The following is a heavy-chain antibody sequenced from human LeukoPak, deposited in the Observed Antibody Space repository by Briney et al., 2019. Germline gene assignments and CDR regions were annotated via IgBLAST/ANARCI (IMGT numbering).Heavy chain of an antibody. CDR2: IHTSGST. CDR1: GGSISSGSCY. D-gene: IGHD5-18*01. J-gene: IGHJ4*02. CDR3: AREWIQVYYFDY. V-gene: IGHV4-61*02. Sequence: TLSLTCTVSGGSISSGSCYWSWIRQPAGKGLQWIGRIHTSGSTNYNPSLKSRVTISVDTSKNQFSLKLSSVTAADTAVYYCAREWIQVYYFDYWGQGTLVTVSS.